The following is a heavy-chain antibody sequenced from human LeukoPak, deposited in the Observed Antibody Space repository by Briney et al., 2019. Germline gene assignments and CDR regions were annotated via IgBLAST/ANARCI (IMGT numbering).Heavy chain of an antibody. CDR1: GYTFTSYA. V-gene: IGHV1-3*01. Sequence: GASVKVSCKASGYTFTSYAIHWVRQAPGQRLEWMGWIDAGNGNTKYSQKFQDRVTITRDTSATTAYMELSSLRSEDTAVYYCARSLLGDYIDYGGQGTLVTVSS. CDR2: IDAGNGNT. CDR3: ARSLLGDYIDY. J-gene: IGHJ4*02.